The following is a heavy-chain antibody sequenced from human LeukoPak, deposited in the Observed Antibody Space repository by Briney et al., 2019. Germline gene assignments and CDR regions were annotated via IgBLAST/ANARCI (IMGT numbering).Heavy chain of an antibody. CDR3: ARGRYSYDSSGYLDY. CDR1: VYTSTSYG. Sequence: GASVKVSCKASVYTSTSYGISWVRQAPGQGLEWMGWISAYNGNTNYAQKLQGRVTMTTDTSTSTAYMELRSLRSDDTAVYYCARGRYSYDSSGYLDYWGQGTLVTVSS. J-gene: IGHJ4*02. D-gene: IGHD3-22*01. V-gene: IGHV1-18*01. CDR2: ISAYNGNT.